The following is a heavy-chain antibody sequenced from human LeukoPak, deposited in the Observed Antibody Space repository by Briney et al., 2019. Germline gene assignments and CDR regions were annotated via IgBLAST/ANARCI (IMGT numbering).Heavy chain of an antibody. J-gene: IGHJ4*02. CDR2: ISGSGGST. V-gene: IGHV3-23*01. D-gene: IGHD3-3*01. CDR1: GFTFSSYA. Sequence: GSLRLSCAASGFTFSSYAMSWVRQAPGKGLEWVSAISGSGGSTYYADSVKGRFTISRDNSKNALHLQMNSLRAEDTAVYYCAKDFGVTPRVFDYWGQGTLVTVSS. CDR3: AKDFGVTPRVFDY.